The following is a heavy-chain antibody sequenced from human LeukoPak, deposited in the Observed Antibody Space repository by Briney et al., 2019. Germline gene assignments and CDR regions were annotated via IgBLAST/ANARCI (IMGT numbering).Heavy chain of an antibody. D-gene: IGHD3-3*01. Sequence: PGGSLRLSCAASGFIFSSYGMHWVRQAPGKGLEWVAFIRYDGNNKYYADSVQGRFTISRDNSKGTMFLQMNSLRAEDTAVYYCAKGLLEYYDFWSGSYAEYFQHWGQGTLVTVSS. CDR3: AKGLLEYYDFWSGSYAEYFQH. CDR2: IRYDGNNK. V-gene: IGHV3-30*02. J-gene: IGHJ1*01. CDR1: GFIFSSYG.